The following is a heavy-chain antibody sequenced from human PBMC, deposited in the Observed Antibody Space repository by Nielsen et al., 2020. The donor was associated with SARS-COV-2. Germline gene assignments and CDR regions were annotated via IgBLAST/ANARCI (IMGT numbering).Heavy chain of an antibody. D-gene: IGHD2-21*02. J-gene: IGHJ3*01. CDR3: AREEAYCTGDCPRDAFAV. CDR2: IYDSGSI. Sequence: GSLRLSCTVFGGSIGSYYWSWIRQPPGKGLEWIGNIYDSGSINYNPSLRSRATISLDPSKSQFSLKLSSVTATDTAVYYCAREEAYCTGDCPRDAFAVWGQGTLVTVSS. CDR1: GGSIGSYY. V-gene: IGHV4-59*12.